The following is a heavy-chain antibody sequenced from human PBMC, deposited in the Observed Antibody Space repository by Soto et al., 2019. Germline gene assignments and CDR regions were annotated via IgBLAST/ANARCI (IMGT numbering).Heavy chain of an antibody. J-gene: IGHJ4*02. V-gene: IGHV4-34*01. CDR3: AGWYSSSSYYFDY. CDR1: GGSFSGYY. D-gene: IGHD6-13*01. Sequence: PSETLSLTCAVYGGSFSGYYWSWIRQPPGKGLEWSGEINHSGSTNYNPSLKSRVTISVYTSKNEFSLNLSYVTAADTAVYYYAGWYSSSSYYFDYWGQGTPVTVSS. CDR2: INHSGST.